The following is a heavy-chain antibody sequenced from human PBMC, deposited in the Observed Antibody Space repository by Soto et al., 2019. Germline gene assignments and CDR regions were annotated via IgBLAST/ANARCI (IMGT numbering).Heavy chain of an antibody. J-gene: IGHJ6*02. Sequence: QVQLVQSGAEVKKPGSSVKVSCKPSGGTFSSYAVNWVRQAPGQGLEWMGTIIPVSGTARYAQKFQGRVTIIADESTSTAYMELSSLRSEDTAVYYCAGSYNSDSSGYYYTNGMDVWGQGTTVTVSS. CDR2: IIPVSGTA. CDR3: AGSYNSDSSGYYYTNGMDV. V-gene: IGHV1-69*18. D-gene: IGHD6-19*01. CDR1: GGTFSSYA.